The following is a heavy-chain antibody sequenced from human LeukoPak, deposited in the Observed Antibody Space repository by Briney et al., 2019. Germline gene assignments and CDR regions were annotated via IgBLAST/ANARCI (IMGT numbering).Heavy chain of an antibody. CDR3: ARALRSGYDYVNYYYGMDV. CDR2: IIPILGIA. V-gene: IGHV1-69*04. D-gene: IGHD5-12*01. Sequence: ASVKVSCKASGGTFSSYAISWVRQAPGQGLEWMGRIIPILGIANCAQKFQGRVTITADKSTSTAYMELSSLRSEDTAVYYCARALRSGYDYVNYYYGMDVWGQGTTVTVSS. J-gene: IGHJ6*02. CDR1: GGTFSSYA.